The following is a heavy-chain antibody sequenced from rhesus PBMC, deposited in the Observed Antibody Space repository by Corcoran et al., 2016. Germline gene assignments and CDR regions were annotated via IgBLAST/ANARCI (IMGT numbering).Heavy chain of an antibody. CDR2: IDPSYSDT. J-gene: IGHJ4*01. Sequence: EVQLVQSGAEVKRPGEALKISCKTSGYSFTSYWISRVRQMPGTGLEWMGAIDPSYSDTRYSPYFKGQVTISADKSISTAYLQWSSLTASDTATYYCARSLRSFDYWGQGVLVTVSS. CDR3: ARSLRSFDY. V-gene: IGHV5-20*02. CDR1: GYSFTSYW. D-gene: IGHD3-40*01.